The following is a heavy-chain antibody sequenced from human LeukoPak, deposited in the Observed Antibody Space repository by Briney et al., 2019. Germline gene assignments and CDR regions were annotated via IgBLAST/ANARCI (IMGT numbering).Heavy chain of an antibody. CDR2: IYNLGTT. CDR3: ARAALVVASTYYYYYMDV. Sequence: PSETLSLTCTVSGGSIRGYFWSWIRQPPGKGLEWVGYIYNLGTTNYNPSLKSRVTISLDTSKNQFSLKLSSVTAADTAVYYCARAALVVASTYYYYYMDVWGKGTTVTISS. D-gene: IGHD2-15*01. CDR1: GGSIRGYF. V-gene: IGHV4-59*01. J-gene: IGHJ6*03.